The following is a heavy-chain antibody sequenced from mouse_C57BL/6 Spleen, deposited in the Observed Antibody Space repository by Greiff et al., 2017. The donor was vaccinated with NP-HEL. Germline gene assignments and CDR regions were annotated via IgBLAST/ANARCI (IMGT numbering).Heavy chain of an antibody. V-gene: IGHV5-17*01. D-gene: IGHD1-1*01. J-gene: IGHJ1*03. Sequence: EVHLVESGGVLVKPGGSLKLSCAASGFTFSDYGMHWVRQAPEKGLEWVAYISSGSSTIYYADTVKGRFTISRDNAKNTLFLQMTSLRSEDTAMYYCASATVVATGHFDVWGTGTTVTVSS. CDR1: GFTFSDYG. CDR3: ASATVVATGHFDV. CDR2: ISSGSSTI.